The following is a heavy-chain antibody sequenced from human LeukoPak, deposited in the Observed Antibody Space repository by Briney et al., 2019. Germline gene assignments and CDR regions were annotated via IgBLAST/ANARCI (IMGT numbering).Heavy chain of an antibody. J-gene: IGHJ4*02. Sequence: PGGSLRLSCAASGFTFSSDSMNWVRQAPGRGLECVSSISSSSSYIYYADSVKGLFPSSRDNAKNSLYLQMNSLRAEHTAVYYCARRPFDYWGQGTLVTVSS. CDR1: GFTFSSDS. CDR2: ISSSSSYI. CDR3: ARRPFDY. V-gene: IGHV3-21*01.